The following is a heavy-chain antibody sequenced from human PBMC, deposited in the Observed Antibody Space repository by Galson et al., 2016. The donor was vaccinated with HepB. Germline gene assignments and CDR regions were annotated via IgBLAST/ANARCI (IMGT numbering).Heavy chain of an antibody. Sequence: SLRLSCAASGFTVSSTYMTWVRQAPGKGLEWVSLISYGGTTYYAESVKGRFTISRDHSNNILYLQMNSLRAEDTAVYYCVRAPALPAPSPWGRGTLVTVSS. D-gene: IGHD2-2*02. V-gene: IGHV3-53*01. J-gene: IGHJ5*02. CDR1: GFTVSSTY. CDR3: VRAPALPAPSP. CDR2: ISYGGTT.